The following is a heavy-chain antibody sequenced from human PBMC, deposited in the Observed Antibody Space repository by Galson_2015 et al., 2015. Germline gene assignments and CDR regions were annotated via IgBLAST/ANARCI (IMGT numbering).Heavy chain of an antibody. Sequence: SLRLSCAASGFTFSSSGMHWVRQAPGKGLEWVAVIWYDGSNKYYADSVKGRFTISRDNSKNTLYLQMNSLRAEDTAVYYCARVGSSGYYSDYWGQGTLVTVSS. CDR1: GFTFSSSG. CDR2: IWYDGSNK. V-gene: IGHV3-33*01. J-gene: IGHJ4*02. D-gene: IGHD3-22*01. CDR3: ARVGSSGYYSDY.